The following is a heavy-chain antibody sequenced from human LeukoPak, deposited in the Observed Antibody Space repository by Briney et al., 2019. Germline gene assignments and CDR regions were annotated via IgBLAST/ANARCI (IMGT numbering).Heavy chain of an antibody. Sequence: PGGSLRLSCAASGFTFSSYGMSWVRQAPGKGLEWVSGISGSGGAIYYADSVKGRFTISRDDPHNTLYLQMNSLRAEDTAVYFCARGGVDYYGSGTYYLMYYFDYWGQGALVTVSS. CDR3: ARGGVDYYGSGTYYLMYYFDY. CDR2: ISGSGGAI. J-gene: IGHJ4*02. CDR1: GFTFSSYG. D-gene: IGHD3-10*01. V-gene: IGHV3-23*01.